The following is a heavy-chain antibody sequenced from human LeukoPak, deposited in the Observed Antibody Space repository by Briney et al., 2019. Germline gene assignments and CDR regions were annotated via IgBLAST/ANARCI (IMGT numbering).Heavy chain of an antibody. J-gene: IGHJ4*02. V-gene: IGHV3-23*01. Sequence: GGSLRLSCAASGFTFGSYTMTWVRQAPGKGLEWDSRISGSGGSTYYADSVKGRVTISRDNSKNTLYLRVNRARAEDTAVYYCAKVALAGYSSGAHFDYWGQGTLVTVSS. D-gene: IGHD6-19*01. CDR3: AKVALAGYSSGAHFDY. CDR2: ISGSGGST. CDR1: GFTFGSYT.